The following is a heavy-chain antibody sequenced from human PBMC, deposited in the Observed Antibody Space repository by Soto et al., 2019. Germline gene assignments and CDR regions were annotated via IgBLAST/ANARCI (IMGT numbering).Heavy chain of an antibody. CDR2: TYYRSRWFN. CDR1: GDSVSCNSVT. CDR3: ARLRGDSWFDF. J-gene: IGHJ5*01. V-gene: IGHV6-1*01. Sequence: PSQTLSLTCGISGDSVSCNSVTGDWIRQSPSRGLEWLGRTYYRSRWFNDYAGSVKGRITINPDTSNNQFSLQLTSLSPDDTAVYYCARLRGDSWFDFWGQGTRVTVSS.